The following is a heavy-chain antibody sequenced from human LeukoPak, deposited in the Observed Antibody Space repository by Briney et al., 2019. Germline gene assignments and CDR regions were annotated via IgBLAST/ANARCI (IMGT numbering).Heavy chain of an antibody. CDR2: ISGSGGST. CDR3: AKDLERDIVVVVAATPADY. J-gene: IGHJ4*02. Sequence: GGSLRLSCAASGLTFSSYAMSWVRQAPGKGLEWVSAISGSGGSTYYADSVKGRFTISRDNSKNTLYLQMNSLRAEDTAVYYCAKDLERDIVVVVAATPADYWGQGTLVTVSS. CDR1: GLTFSSYA. V-gene: IGHV3-23*01. D-gene: IGHD2-15*01.